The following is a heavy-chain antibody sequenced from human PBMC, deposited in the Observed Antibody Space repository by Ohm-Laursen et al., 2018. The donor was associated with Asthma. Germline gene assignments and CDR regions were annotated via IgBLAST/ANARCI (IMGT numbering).Heavy chain of an antibody. J-gene: IGHJ3*02. D-gene: IGHD3/OR15-3a*01. Sequence: ATQTLTLTCAISGDSVSSNSAAWNWIRQSPSRGLEWLGRTYYRSKWYNDYAVSVKSRITINPDTSKNQFSLQLNSVTPEDTAVYYCARDDFPRGWDAFDIWGQGTLVTVSS. CDR1: GDSVSSNSAA. V-gene: IGHV6-1*01. CDR3: ARDDFPRGWDAFDI. CDR2: TYYRSKWYN.